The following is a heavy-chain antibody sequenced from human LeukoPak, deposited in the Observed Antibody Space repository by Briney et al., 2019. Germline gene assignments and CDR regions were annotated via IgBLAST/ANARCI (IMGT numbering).Heavy chain of an antibody. CDR2: ISGSGGST. CDR3: ARDRGLRRDGYNKITPGPHGMDV. J-gene: IGHJ6*02. CDR1: GFTFSSFA. V-gene: IGHV3-23*01. Sequence: AGGSLRLSCAASGFTFSSFALSWVRQAPGKGLEWVSSISGSGGSTSYADSVKGRFTISRDNSKNTLYLQMNSLRAEDTAVYYCARDRGLRRDGYNKITPGPHGMDVWGQGTTVTVSS. D-gene: IGHD5-24*01.